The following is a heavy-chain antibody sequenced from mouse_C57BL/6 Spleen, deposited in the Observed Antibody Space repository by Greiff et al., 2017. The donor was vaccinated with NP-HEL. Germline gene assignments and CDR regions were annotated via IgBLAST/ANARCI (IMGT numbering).Heavy chain of an antibody. CDR1: GFSLSTSGMG. J-gene: IGHJ3*01. CDR2: IYWDDDK. D-gene: IGHD2-4*01. V-gene: IGHV8-12*01. CDR3: ARHYDYDGGFAY. Sequence: QVTLKECGPGILQSSQTLSLTCSFSGFSLSTSGMGVSWIRQPSGKGLEWLAHIYWDDDKRYNPSLKSRLTISKDTSRNQVFLKITSVDTADTATYYCARHYDYDGGFAYWGQGTLVTVSA.